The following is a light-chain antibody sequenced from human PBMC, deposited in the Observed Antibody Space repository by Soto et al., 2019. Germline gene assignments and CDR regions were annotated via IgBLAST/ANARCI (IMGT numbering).Light chain of an antibody. CDR1: SSNIGAGYN. CDR3: QTYDRSLSGYV. CDR2: DNS. Sequence: QSVLTQPPSVSGAPGQRVTISCAGSSSNIGAGYNIHWYQQLPGTAPKLLIYDNSHRPSGVPDRFSGSKSGTSASLAITGLQAEDEADYYCQTYDRSLSGYVFGTGTKVT. J-gene: IGLJ1*01. V-gene: IGLV1-40*01.